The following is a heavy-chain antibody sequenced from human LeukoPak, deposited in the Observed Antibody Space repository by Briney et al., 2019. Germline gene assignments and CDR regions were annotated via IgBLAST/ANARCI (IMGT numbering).Heavy chain of an antibody. CDR2: IIPILGIA. J-gene: IGHJ3*02. CDR1: GGTFRSYA. V-gene: IGHV1-69*04. Sequence: SVKASCKASGGTFRSYAISWVRQAPGQGLEWMGRIIPILGIANYAQKFQGRVTITADKSTSTAYMELSSLRSEDTAVYYCARAFMTTVVTGHAYAFDIWGQGTMVTVSS. CDR3: ARAFMTTVVTGHAYAFDI. D-gene: IGHD4-17*01.